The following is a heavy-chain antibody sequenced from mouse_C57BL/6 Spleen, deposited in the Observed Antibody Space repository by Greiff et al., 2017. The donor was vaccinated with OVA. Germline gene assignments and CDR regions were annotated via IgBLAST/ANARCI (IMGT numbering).Heavy chain of an antibody. V-gene: IGHV5-9*01. D-gene: IGHD1-1*01. CDR3: ARQGSATVVEGYYAMDY. CDR1: GFTFSSYT. CDR2: LSGGGGNT. J-gene: IGHJ4*01. Sequence: EVMLVESGGGLVKPGGSLKLSCAASGFTFSSYTMSWVRQTPEKRLEWVATLSGGGGNTYYPDSVKGRFTISRDNAKNTLYLQMSSLRSEDTALYYCARQGSATVVEGYYAMDYWGQGTSVTVSS.